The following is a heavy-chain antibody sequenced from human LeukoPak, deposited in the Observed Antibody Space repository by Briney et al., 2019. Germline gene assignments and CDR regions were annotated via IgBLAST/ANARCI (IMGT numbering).Heavy chain of an antibody. CDR3: ARDKGEDDTGFPTGGRYYYYMDV. CDR2: IVPIFGLA. J-gene: IGHJ6*03. CDR1: GGTFSTYA. D-gene: IGHD3-16*01. Sequence: ASVKVSCKASGGTFSTYAFSWVRQAPGQGLEWMGGIVPIFGLANYAQKFQARVTITADESTSTVYMELSSLRSEDTAVYYCARDKGEDDTGFPTGGRYYYYMDVWGKGTTVTISS. V-gene: IGHV1-69*13.